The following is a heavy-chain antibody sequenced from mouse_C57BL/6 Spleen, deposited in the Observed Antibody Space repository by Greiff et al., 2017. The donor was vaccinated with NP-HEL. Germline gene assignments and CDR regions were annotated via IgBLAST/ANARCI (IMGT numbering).Heavy chain of an antibody. CDR2: IYPGGGYT. D-gene: IGHD1-1*01. CDR1: GYTFTNYW. V-gene: IGHV1-63*01. CDR3: ARSGGSSPFDY. J-gene: IGHJ2*01. Sequence: VQRVESGAELVRPGTSVKMSCKASGYTFTNYWIGWAKQRPGHGLEWIGDIYPGGGYTNYNEKFKGKATLTADKSSSTAYMQVSSLTSEDSAIYYCARSGGSSPFDYWGQGTTLTVSS.